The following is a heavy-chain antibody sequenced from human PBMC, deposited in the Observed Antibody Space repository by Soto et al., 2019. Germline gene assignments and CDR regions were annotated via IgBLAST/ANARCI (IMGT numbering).Heavy chain of an antibody. Sequence: QVLLQESGPGLVKPSETLSLTCTVSGGSISSYYWSWIRQPPGKGLEWIGYIYYSGSTNYNPSLKSRVTISVDTSKNQFSLKLSSVTAADTAVYYCARESSGWYSYFDLWGRGTLVTVSS. CDR3: ARESSGWYSYFDL. V-gene: IGHV4-59*01. CDR1: GGSISSYY. J-gene: IGHJ2*01. D-gene: IGHD6-19*01. CDR2: IYYSGST.